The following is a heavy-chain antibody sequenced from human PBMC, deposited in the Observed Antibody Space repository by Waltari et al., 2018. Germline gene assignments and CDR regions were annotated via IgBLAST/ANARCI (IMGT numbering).Heavy chain of an antibody. CDR3: ASQIYGSGSYHDWYFDL. J-gene: IGHJ2*01. D-gene: IGHD3-10*01. Sequence: QVQLVQSGAEVKQPGSSVKVSCKASGGTFSSYTISWVRQAPGQGLEGMGRIIPILGIANYAQKFQGRVTITADKSTSTAYMELSSLRSEDTAVYYCASQIYGSGSYHDWYFDLWGRGTLVTVSS. CDR2: IIPILGIA. CDR1: GGTFSSYT. V-gene: IGHV1-69*02.